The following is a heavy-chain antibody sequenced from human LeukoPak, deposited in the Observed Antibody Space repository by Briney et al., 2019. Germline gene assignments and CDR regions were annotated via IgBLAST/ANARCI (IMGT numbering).Heavy chain of an antibody. Sequence: GGSLRLSCVGSGFTFSGYSMNWVRQAPGKGLEWDSYISGSSNTIYYADSVKGRFTISRDNAKNSLYLQMNSLRDEDTAVYHCAPNLWSGYLTDSWGQGTLVTVSS. CDR2: ISGSSNTI. D-gene: IGHD3-3*01. V-gene: IGHV3-48*02. CDR1: GFTFSGYS. J-gene: IGHJ4*02. CDR3: APNLWSGYLTDS.